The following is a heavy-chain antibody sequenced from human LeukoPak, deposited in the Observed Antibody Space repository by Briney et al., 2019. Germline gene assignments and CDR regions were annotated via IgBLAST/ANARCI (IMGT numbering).Heavy chain of an antibody. V-gene: IGHV4-34*01. Sequence: IPSETLSLTCAVYGGSFSGYYWSWIRQPPGKGLEWIGEINHSGSTNYNPSLKSRVTISVDTSKNQFSLKLSSVTAADTAVYYCARIRVYHYYYYYYMDVWGKGTTVTVSS. CDR2: INHSGST. D-gene: IGHD6-13*01. CDR3: ARIRVYHYYYYYYMDV. CDR1: GGSFSGYY. J-gene: IGHJ6*03.